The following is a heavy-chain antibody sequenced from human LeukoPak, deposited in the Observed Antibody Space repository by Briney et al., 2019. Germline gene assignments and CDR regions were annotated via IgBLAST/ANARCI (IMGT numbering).Heavy chain of an antibody. V-gene: IGHV4-34*01. CDR1: GGSFSGYY. D-gene: IGHD2-2*01. J-gene: IGHJ4*02. CDR2: INHSGST. Sequence: SETLSLTCAVYGGSFSGYYWSWIRQPPGKGLEWIGEINHSGSTNYNPSLKSRVTISVDTSKNQFSLKLSSVTAADTAVYYCARGPTTMPFDYWGQGTLVTVSS. CDR3: ARGPTTMPFDY.